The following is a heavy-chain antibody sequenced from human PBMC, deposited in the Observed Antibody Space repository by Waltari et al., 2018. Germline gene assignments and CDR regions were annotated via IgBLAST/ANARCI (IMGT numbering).Heavy chain of an antibody. J-gene: IGHJ3*01. V-gene: IGHV4-4*03. Sequence: QVQLQESGPGLVKPPGTLSLICSVSGGSVNSREWWTWVRQPTGKGLEWIGEVYHSGNTNYNPSLKSRVTISVDKTKNQFSLKLTSVTAADTAVYYCVRRGEGTMVYNDAFDFWGLGTKVTVSS. CDR3: VRRGEGTMVYNDAFDF. CDR1: GGSVNSREW. CDR2: VYHSGNT. D-gene: IGHD3-10*01.